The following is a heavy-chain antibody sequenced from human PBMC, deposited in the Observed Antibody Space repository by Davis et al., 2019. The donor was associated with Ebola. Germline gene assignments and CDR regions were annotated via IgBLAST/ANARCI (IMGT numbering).Heavy chain of an antibody. CDR3: AVYTTGYSYFDY. Sequence: SETLSLTCTVYGGTFSGYYWSWIRQPPGKGLEWIGEINHTGSTNYNPSLKSRVTMSVDTSKNQFSLKLSSVTAADTAVYYCAVYTTGYSYFDYWGQGTLVTVSS. D-gene: IGHD2-15*01. CDR2: INHTGST. V-gene: IGHV4-34*08. CDR1: GGTFSGYY. J-gene: IGHJ4*02.